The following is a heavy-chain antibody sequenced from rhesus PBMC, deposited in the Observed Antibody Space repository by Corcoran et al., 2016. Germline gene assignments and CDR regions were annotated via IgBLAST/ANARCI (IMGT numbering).Heavy chain of an antibody. V-gene: IGHV1S2*01. Sequence: QVQLVQSGAEVKKPGSSVKVSCKASGYTFTDYYMNRVRQAPRHGLEWMGRINPYNGTTKNPQNYQGRGTMTSYTSKSTAYMELSSLRSEDTAVYYCARGYCSSTYCSLSAFDFWGQGLRVTVSS. CDR3: ARGYCSSTYCSLSAFDF. D-gene: IGHD2-15*01. J-gene: IGHJ3*01. CDR2: INPYNGTT. CDR1: GYTFTDYY.